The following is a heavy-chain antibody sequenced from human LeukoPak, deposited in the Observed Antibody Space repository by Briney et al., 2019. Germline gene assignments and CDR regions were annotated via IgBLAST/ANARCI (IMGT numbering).Heavy chain of an antibody. CDR1: GFTFISYC. CDR2: INSDGSTT. J-gene: IGHJ4*02. CDR3: ARGHHYYDSSAYYY. Sequence: GGSLRLSSAASGFTFISYCMHWVRQAPGKGLVWVSRINSDGSTTSYAASVKGRFTISRDTAKNTLYLQMNSLRDEDTAVYYRARGHHYYDSSAYYYWGQGTLVTVSS. V-gene: IGHV3-74*01. D-gene: IGHD3-22*01.